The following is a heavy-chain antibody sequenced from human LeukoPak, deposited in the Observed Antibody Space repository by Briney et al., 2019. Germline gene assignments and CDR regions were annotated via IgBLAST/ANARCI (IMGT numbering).Heavy chain of an antibody. D-gene: IGHD6-19*01. CDR1: GDTFTSYG. CDR3: ARFRYSSGSPGAFDI. Sequence: GASVKVSCKASGDTFTSYGISWVRQAPGQGLEWMGWISAYNGNTNYAQKLQGRVTMTTDTSTSTAYMELRSLRSDDTAVYYCARFRYSSGSPGAFDIWGQGTMVTVSS. V-gene: IGHV1-18*01. J-gene: IGHJ3*02. CDR2: ISAYNGNT.